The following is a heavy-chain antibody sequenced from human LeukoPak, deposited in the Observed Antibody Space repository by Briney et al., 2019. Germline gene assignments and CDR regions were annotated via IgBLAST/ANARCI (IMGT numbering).Heavy chain of an antibody. CDR1: GGTFSSYG. V-gene: IGHV1-18*01. D-gene: IGHD3-9*01. Sequence: ASVKVSCKASGGTFSSYGISWVRQAPGQGLEWMGWISAYNGNTNYAQKLQGRVTMTTDTSTSTAYMELRSLRSDDTAVYYCARSAPTLTYDILTGYLGYWGQGTLVTVSS. CDR2: ISAYNGNT. J-gene: IGHJ4*02. CDR3: ARSAPTLTYDILTGYLGY.